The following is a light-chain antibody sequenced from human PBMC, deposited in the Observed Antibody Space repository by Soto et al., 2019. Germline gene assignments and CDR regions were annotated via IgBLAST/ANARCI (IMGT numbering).Light chain of an antibody. CDR1: QSVSSSY. Sequence: EIGLTQSPGTLSLSPGERATLSCRASQSVSSSYLAWYQQKPGQAPRLLIYSASSRATGIPDRFSGSGSGTEFTLAISRLEPEDFAVYYCQQYGSSPPITFGQGTLLEIK. CDR3: QQYGSSPPIT. CDR2: SAS. V-gene: IGKV3-20*01. J-gene: IGKJ5*01.